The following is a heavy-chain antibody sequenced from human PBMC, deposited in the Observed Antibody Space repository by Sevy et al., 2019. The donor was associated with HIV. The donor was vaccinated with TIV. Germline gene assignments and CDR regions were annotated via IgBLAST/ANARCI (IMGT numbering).Heavy chain of an antibody. J-gene: IGHJ1*01. CDR3: VIEIESGVANF. CDR2: MTMYGGRA. V-gene: IGHV3-9*01. Sequence: GGSLRLSCTASGLILRDRAMHWVRQTPGKGLGWVSGMTMYGGRADYADFVKGRFTISRDNAKNSLNLQMDSLTLEDTALYDCVIEIESGVANFWGQGTLVTVSS. CDR1: GLILRDRA. D-gene: IGHD1-1*01.